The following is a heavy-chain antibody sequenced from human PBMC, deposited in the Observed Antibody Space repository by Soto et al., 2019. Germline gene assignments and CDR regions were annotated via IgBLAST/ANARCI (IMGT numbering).Heavy chain of an antibody. J-gene: IGHJ6*02. CDR1: GYTFTSYY. V-gene: IGHV1-46*01. CDR3: ARDPEDLVLVPAANRSRWSGGMDV. Sequence: QVQLVHSGAEVKKPGASVKVSCKASGYTFTSYYMHWVRQAPGQGLEWMGIIDPSGGSTSYPQKFQGRVTMTRHTSRSSGDMELSSLRSQDTAVYFCARDPEDLVLVPAANRSRWSGGMDVWGQGTTVTVSS. D-gene: IGHD2-2*01. CDR2: IDPSGGST.